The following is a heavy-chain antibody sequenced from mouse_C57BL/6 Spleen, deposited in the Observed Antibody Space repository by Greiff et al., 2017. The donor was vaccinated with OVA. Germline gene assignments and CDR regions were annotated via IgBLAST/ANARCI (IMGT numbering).Heavy chain of an antibody. Sequence: EVQLQQSGPELVKPGASVKISCKASGYTFTDYYMNWVKQSHGKSLEWIGDINPNNGGTSYNQKFKGKATLTVDKSSSTAYMELRSLTSEDSAVYYCADGYYGSSSSFAYWGQGTLVTVSA. CDR1: GYTFTDYY. CDR2: INPNNGGT. CDR3: ADGYYGSSSSFAY. V-gene: IGHV1-26*01. D-gene: IGHD1-1*01. J-gene: IGHJ3*01.